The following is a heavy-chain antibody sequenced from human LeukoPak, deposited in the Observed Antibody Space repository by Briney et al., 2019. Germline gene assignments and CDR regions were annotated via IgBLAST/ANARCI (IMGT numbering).Heavy chain of an antibody. CDR2: IIPILGIA. CDR1: GGTFSSYA. CDR3: ARGGTGATIHYYFDY. J-gene: IGHJ4*02. V-gene: IGHV1-69*04. D-gene: IGHD1-26*01. Sequence: RASVKVSCKASGGTFSSYAISWVRQAPGQGLEWMGRIIPILGIANYAQKFQGRVTITADKSTSTACMELSSLRSEDTAVYYCARGGTGATIHYYFDYWGQGTLVTVSS.